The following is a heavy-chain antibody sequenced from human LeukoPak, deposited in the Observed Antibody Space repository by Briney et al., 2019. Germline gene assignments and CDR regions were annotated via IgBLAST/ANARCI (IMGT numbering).Heavy chain of an antibody. CDR3: ARGEIALPYDFWSGSLDY. Sequence: GASLKVSCKASGYTFTGYYMHWVRQAPGQGLEWMGGIITIFGTANYAQKFQGRVTITADESTSTAYMELSSLRSEDTAVYYCARGEIALPYDFWSGSLDYWGQGTLVTVSS. D-gene: IGHD3-3*01. J-gene: IGHJ4*02. CDR1: GYTFTGYY. V-gene: IGHV1-69*13. CDR2: IITIFGTA.